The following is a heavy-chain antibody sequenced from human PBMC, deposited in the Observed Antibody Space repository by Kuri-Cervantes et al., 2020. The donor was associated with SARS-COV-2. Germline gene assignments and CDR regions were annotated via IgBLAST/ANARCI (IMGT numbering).Heavy chain of an antibody. Sequence: ESLKISCAVYGGSFSGYYWSWIRQPPGKGLEWIGYIYYSGSTNYNPSLKSRVTISVDTSKNQFSLKLSSVTAADTAVYYCARGRAARPYYYYMDVWGKGTTVTVSS. CDR2: IYYSGST. D-gene: IGHD6-6*01. CDR3: ARGRAARPYYYYMDV. J-gene: IGHJ6*03. CDR1: GGSFSGYY. V-gene: IGHV4-59*12.